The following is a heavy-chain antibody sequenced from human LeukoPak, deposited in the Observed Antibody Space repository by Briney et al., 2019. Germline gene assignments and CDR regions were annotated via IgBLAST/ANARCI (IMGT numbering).Heavy chain of an antibody. CDR1: GYTFTSNY. V-gene: IGHV1-69*13. Sequence: SVKVSCKASGYTFTSNYIHWVRQAPGQGLEWMGGIIPIFGTANYAQKFQGRVTITADESTSTAYMELSSLRSEDTAVYYCARVESDSSSWYVLRYWGQGTLVTVSS. CDR2: IIPIFGTA. J-gene: IGHJ4*02. CDR3: ARVESDSSSWYVLRY. D-gene: IGHD6-13*01.